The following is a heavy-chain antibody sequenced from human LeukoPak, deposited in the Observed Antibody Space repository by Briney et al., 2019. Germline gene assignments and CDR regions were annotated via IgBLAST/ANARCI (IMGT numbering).Heavy chain of an antibody. CDR1: GGSISSYY. D-gene: IGHD5-18*01. Sequence: SETLSLTCTVSGGSISSYYWSWIRQPAGKGLEWIGRIYTSGSTNYNPSLKSRVTMSVNTSRNQFSLKLSSVTAADTAVYFCASSGYSFGYFFDYWGQGTLVTVSS. CDR2: IYTSGST. J-gene: IGHJ4*02. CDR3: ASSGYSFGYFFDY. V-gene: IGHV4-4*07.